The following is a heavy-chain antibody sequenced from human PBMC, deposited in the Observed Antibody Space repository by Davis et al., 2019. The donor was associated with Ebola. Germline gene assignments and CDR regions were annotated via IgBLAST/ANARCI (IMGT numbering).Heavy chain of an antibody. CDR1: GCTFTSYT. CDR3: APQPSSLNNGWLTNWFDP. Sequence: AASVKVSCKASGCTFTSYTISWVRQAPGQGLEWMGRIISILGIANYAQKFQVRVTITADKSTSTAYMELSSLRSEDTAVYYCAPQPSSLNNGWLTNWFDPWGQGTLVTVSS. CDR2: IISILGIA. J-gene: IGHJ5*02. V-gene: IGHV1-69*02. D-gene: IGHD4/OR15-4a*01.